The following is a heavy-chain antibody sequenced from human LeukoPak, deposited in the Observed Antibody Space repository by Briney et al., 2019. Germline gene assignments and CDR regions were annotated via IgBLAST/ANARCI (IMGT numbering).Heavy chain of an antibody. V-gene: IGHV3-7*01. J-gene: IGHJ4*02. CDR3: ARAGTILWWELLPAYYFDY. Sequence: GGSLRLSCVASGFTFSSYEMSWVRQAPGKGLEWVANIKQDGSEKYYVDSVKGRFTISRDNAKNSLYLQMNSLRAEDTAVYYCARAGTILWWELLPAYYFDYWGQGTLVTVSS. CDR2: IKQDGSEK. CDR1: GFTFSSYE. D-gene: IGHD1-26*01.